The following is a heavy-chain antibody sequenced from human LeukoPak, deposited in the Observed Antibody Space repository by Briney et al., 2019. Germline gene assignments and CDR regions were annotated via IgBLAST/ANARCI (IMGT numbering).Heavy chain of an antibody. V-gene: IGHV3-48*03. D-gene: IGHD1-26*01. CDR1: GFTLSSYE. CDR2: ISSSGSTI. J-gene: IGHJ6*02. CDR3: ARGGVYRPNYYYYYGMDV. Sequence: GGSLRLSCAASGFTLSSYEMNWVRQAPGKGLEWVSYISSSGSTIYYADSVKGRFTISRDNAKNSLYRQMNSLRAEDTAVYYCARGGVYRPNYYYYYGMDVWGQGTTVTVSS.